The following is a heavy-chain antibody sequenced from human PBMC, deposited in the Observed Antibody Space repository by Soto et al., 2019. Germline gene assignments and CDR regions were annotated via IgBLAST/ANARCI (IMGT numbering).Heavy chain of an antibody. CDR2: IYYSGST. D-gene: IGHD3-10*01. J-gene: IGHJ4*02. CDR1: GGSISSSSYY. V-gene: IGHV4-39*01. Sequence: SETLSLTCTVSGGSISSSSYYWGWIRQPPGKGLEWIGSIYYSGSTYYNPSLKSRVTISVDTSKNQFSLKLSSVTAADTAVYYCARGGGRGLGRITGYYFDYWGQGTLVTVSS. CDR3: ARGGGRGLGRITGYYFDY.